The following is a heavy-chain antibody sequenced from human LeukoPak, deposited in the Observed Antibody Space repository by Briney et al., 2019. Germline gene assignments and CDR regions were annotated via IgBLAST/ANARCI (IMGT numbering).Heavy chain of an antibody. J-gene: IGHJ4*02. CDR2: IIPIFGTA. D-gene: IGHD3-16*01. Sequence: SVKVSCKASGGTFSSYAISWVRQAPGQGLEWMGGIIPIFGTANYAQKFQGRVTITADESTSTAYMELSSLRSEDTAVYYCARADKHYGPFDYWGQGSLVTVSS. V-gene: IGHV1-69*13. CDR1: GGTFSSYA. CDR3: ARADKHYGPFDY.